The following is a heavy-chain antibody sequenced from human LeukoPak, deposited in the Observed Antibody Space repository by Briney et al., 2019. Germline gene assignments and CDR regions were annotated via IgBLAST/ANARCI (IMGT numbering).Heavy chain of an antibody. D-gene: IGHD5-12*01. J-gene: IGHJ4*02. Sequence: PSETLSLTCSVSGGSIGSYHWNWIRQPSGKGLEWIGIVFNNGGTKHNPSLKSRVAISVDTSKNQFALKLSSVTAADTAVYYCVASYGGYVLDYWGQGALVIVFS. V-gene: IGHV4-59*01. CDR3: VASYGGYVLDY. CDR2: VFNNGGT. CDR1: GGSIGSYH.